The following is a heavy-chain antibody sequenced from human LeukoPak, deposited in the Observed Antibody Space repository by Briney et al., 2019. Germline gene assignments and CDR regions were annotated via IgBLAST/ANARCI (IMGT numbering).Heavy chain of an antibody. J-gene: IGHJ4*02. Sequence: GGSLRLSCAASGFTFSSYSMNWVRQAPGKGLEWVSYISSSSSTIYYADSVKGRFTISRDNAKNSLYLQMNSLRAEDTAVYYCAKDGDIVVVPAAMEAFYFDYWGQGTLVTVSS. CDR3: AKDGDIVVVPAAMEAFYFDY. V-gene: IGHV3-48*01. CDR1: GFTFSSYS. CDR2: ISSSSSTI. D-gene: IGHD2-2*01.